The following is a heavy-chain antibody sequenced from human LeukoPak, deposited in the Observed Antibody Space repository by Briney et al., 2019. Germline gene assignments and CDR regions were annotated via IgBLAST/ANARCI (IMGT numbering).Heavy chain of an antibody. V-gene: IGHV1-18*01. CDR3: ARAHYCSSTSCYLGDDAFDI. CDR1: GYTFTRYG. J-gene: IGHJ3*02. Sequence: ASVKVSCKASGYTFTRYGISRVRQAPGQGLEWMGWISAYNGNTDYAQKLQGRVTMTTDTSTSTAYMELRSLRSDVTAVYYCARAHYCSSTSCYLGDDAFDIWGQGTMVTVSS. CDR2: ISAYNGNT. D-gene: IGHD2-2*01.